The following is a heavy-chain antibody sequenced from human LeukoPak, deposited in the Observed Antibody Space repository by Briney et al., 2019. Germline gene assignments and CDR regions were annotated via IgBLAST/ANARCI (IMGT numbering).Heavy chain of an antibody. CDR1: GGTFSSYA. CDR2: IIPIFGTA. V-gene: IGHV1-69*05. Sequence: SVKVSCKASGGTFSSYAISWVRQAPGQGLEWMGGIIPIFGTANYAQKFQGRVTITTDESTSTAYMELSSLRSEDTAVYYCARVLRGRTPGAAGTTWWFDPWGQGTLVTVSS. CDR3: ARVLRGRTPGAAGTTWWFDP. D-gene: IGHD6-13*01. J-gene: IGHJ5*02.